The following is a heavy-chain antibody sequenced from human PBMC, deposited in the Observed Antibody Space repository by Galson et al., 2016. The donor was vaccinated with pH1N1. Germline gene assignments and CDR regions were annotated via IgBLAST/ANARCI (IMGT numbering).Heavy chain of an antibody. CDR1: GGSISRSSYY. V-gene: IGHV4-39*01. D-gene: IGHD4-17*01. J-gene: IGHJ4*01. Sequence: SETLSLTCRVYGGSISRSSYYWGWLRQPPGKGLEWFRRIYHSGRTHSNPSLKRRVTISVDTSKNQFTRELSSVTAADTAVYYCARRATVTEETYYVDYWGQGTLGTVSS. CDR2: IYHSGRT. CDR3: ARRATVTEETYYVDY.